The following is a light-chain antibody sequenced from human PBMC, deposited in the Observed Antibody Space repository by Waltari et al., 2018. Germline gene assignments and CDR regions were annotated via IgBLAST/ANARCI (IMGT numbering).Light chain of an antibody. CDR1: QGVSHH. V-gene: IGKV1-8*01. Sequence: AIRITQSPSSSSASPGDRVTITCRASQGVSHHLAWYQQKPGKAPKLLIYITSALQSGVPSRVSGRGSGTDFTLTSDGLQSEDVATYYRLQYESYPWTFGQGTKVEIK. J-gene: IGKJ1*01. CDR3: LQYESYPWT. CDR2: ITS.